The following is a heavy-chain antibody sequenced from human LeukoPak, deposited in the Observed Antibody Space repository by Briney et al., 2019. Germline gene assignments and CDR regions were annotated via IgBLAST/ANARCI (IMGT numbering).Heavy chain of an antibody. CDR3: VRGHVAGSDRHWDY. D-gene: IGHD6-19*01. Sequence: GGSLRLSCAASGFSFSSHWMHWVRQAPGKGLVWVSRVNSDGSEINYADSAKGRFTISRDNAKNTLYLQMNSLSVEDTAMYYCVRGHVAGSDRHWDYWGQGSLATVSS. CDR1: GFSFSSHW. V-gene: IGHV3-74*01. CDR2: VNSDGSEI. J-gene: IGHJ4*02.